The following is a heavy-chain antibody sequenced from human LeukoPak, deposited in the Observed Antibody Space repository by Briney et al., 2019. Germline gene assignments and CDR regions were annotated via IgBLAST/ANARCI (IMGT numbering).Heavy chain of an antibody. CDR2: INHSGST. V-gene: IGHV4-34*01. D-gene: IGHD2-15*01. CDR1: GGSFSGYY. J-gene: IGHJ3*02. Sequence: SETLSLTCAVYGGSFSGYYWSWIRQPPGKGLEWIGEINHSGSTNYNPSLKSRVTISVDTSKNQFSLKLSSVTAADTAVYYCARHGDDIVVVVAATWAFDIWGQGTMVTVSS. CDR3: ARHGDDIVVVVAATWAFDI.